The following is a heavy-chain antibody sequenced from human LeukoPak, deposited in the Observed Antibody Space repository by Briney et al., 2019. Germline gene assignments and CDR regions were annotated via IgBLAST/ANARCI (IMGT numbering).Heavy chain of an antibody. D-gene: IGHD6-6*01. CDR1: GGSISSSSSY. CDR3: ARRGSIAAHFDY. V-gene: IGHV4-39*07. CDR2: IYHSVST. J-gene: IGHJ4*02. Sequence: PSETLSLTCTVSGGSISSSSSYWGWIRQPPGKGLEWIGSIYHSVSTYYNPSLKSRVTISVDTSKNQFSLKLSSVTAADTAVYYCARRGSIAAHFDYWGQGTLVTVSS.